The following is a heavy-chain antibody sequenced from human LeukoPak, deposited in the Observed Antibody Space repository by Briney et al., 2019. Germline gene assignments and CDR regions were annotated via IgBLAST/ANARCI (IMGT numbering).Heavy chain of an antibody. Sequence: ASVKVSCKASGYTFTGYYMRWVRQAPGQGLEWMGWINPNSGGTNYAQKFQGRVTMTRDTSISTAYMELSRLRSDDTAVYYCARGQSYDSSGYYPLLPWGQGTLVTVSS. CDR3: ARGQSYDSSGYYPLLP. D-gene: IGHD3-22*01. CDR2: INPNSGGT. J-gene: IGHJ4*02. V-gene: IGHV1-2*02. CDR1: GYTFTGYY.